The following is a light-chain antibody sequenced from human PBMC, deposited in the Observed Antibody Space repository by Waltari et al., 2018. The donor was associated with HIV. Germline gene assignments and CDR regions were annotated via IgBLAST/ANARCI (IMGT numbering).Light chain of an antibody. CDR1: SSDVGGYNA. Sequence: QSALTQPASVSGSPGQSISISCTGTSSDVGGYNAVSWYQQHPAKAPKLVILEVRNRPSRVSNRFSGSKSGNRASLTISGLQAEDEAYYYCSSYTSSDTVVFGGGTKVTVL. V-gene: IGLV2-14*01. CDR2: EVR. J-gene: IGLJ2*01. CDR3: SSYTSSDTVV.